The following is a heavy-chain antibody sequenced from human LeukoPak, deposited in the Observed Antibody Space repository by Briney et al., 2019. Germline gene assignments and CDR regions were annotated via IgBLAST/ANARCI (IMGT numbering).Heavy chain of an antibody. CDR3: AKDPITMVRGVIPEPNLFDP. Sequence: GGSLRLSCAASGFTFNSYAMSWVRQAPGKGLEWVSAISGSGGSTYYADSVKGRFTISRDNSKNTLYLQMNSLRAEDTAVYYCAKDPITMVRGVIPEPNLFDPWGQGTLVTVSS. J-gene: IGHJ5*02. D-gene: IGHD3-10*01. CDR2: ISGSGGST. CDR1: GFTFNSYA. V-gene: IGHV3-23*01.